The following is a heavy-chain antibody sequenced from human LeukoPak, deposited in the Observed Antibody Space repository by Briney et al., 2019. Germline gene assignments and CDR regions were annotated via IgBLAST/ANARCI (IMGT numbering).Heavy chain of an antibody. Sequence: ASVKVSCKASGYTFTSYDINWVRQATGQGLEWMGWMNPNSGNTGYAQKFQGRVTTTRNTSISTAYMELSSLRSEDTAVYYCAREPTGGYYYYMDVWGKGTTVTVSS. D-gene: IGHD3-10*01. CDR1: GYTFTSYD. CDR2: MNPNSGNT. CDR3: AREPTGGYYYYMDV. J-gene: IGHJ6*03. V-gene: IGHV1-8*03.